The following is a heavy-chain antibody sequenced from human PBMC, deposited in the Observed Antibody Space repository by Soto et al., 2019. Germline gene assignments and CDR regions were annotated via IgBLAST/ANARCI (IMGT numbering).Heavy chain of an antibody. D-gene: IGHD3-9*01. CDR3: ARRGALTSYFFGYYFDY. CDR2: INPANGNT. V-gene: IGHV1-3*01. Sequence: QVQLVQSGAEVKKPGASVKVSCKTSGYTFPRYALHWVRQAPGQRLEWMGWINPANGNTKYSQKSQGRVTFTRDTSASTAYMELGSLISEDTAVYYCARRGALTSYFFGYYFDYWGQGTLVTVSS. J-gene: IGHJ4*02. CDR1: GYTFPRYA.